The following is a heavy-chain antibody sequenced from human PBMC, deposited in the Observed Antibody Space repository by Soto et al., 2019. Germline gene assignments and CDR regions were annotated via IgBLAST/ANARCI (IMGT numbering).Heavy chain of an antibody. CDR3: AGGGFASDI. CDR1: GGSISSYY. J-gene: IGHJ3*02. Sequence: QVQLQESGPGLVKPSETLSLICTVSGGSISSYYWTWIRQPPGKGLEWIGYISYSGSTKYNPSLKGRTTILIDTSKNQFSLKRSSVAGADTAVYYCAGGGFASDIWGQGTMVTVSS. V-gene: IGHV4-59*01. D-gene: IGHD3-16*01. CDR2: ISYSGST.